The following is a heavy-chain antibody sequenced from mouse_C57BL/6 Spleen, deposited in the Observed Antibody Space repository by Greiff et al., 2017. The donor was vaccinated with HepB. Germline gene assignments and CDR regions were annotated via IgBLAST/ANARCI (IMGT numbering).Heavy chain of an antibody. J-gene: IGHJ2*01. CDR2: IRNKANNHAT. CDR1: GFTFSDAW. CDR3: TTPIYDGYLYFDY. D-gene: IGHD2-3*01. Sequence: EVQLQESGGGLVQPGGSMKLSCAASGFTFSDAWMDWVRQSPEKGLEWVAEIRNKANNHATYYAESVKGRFTISRDDSKSSVYLQMNSLRAEDTGIYYCTTPIYDGYLYFDYWGQGTTLTVSS. V-gene: IGHV6-6*01.